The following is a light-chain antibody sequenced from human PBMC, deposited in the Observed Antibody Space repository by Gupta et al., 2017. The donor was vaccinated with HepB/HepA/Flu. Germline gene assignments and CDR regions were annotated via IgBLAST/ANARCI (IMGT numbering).Light chain of an antibody. CDR2: DAS. Sequence: EIVLTQSPGTLSLSPGERATLSCRASQSVSSSFLAWHQQKPGQAPRLLIYDASSRATGIPDRFSGSGSGTDFTLTISRLEPKDFAVYFCQQYCSSPQTFGQGTKVEIK. CDR3: QQYCSSPQT. J-gene: IGKJ1*01. CDR1: QSVSSSF. V-gene: IGKV3-20*01.